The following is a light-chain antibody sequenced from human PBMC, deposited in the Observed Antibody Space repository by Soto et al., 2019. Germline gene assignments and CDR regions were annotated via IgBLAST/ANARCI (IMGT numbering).Light chain of an antibody. CDR1: SSDVGGYNY. J-gene: IGLJ2*01. Sequence: QSALTQPASVSGYPGQSITISCTGTSSDVGGYNYVSWYQQHPGKAPKLMIYDVSNRPSGVSNRFSGSKSGSTASLTISGLQAEDEADYYCSSYTSSSTLVVFGGGTKLTVL. CDR2: DVS. V-gene: IGLV2-14*01. CDR3: SSYTSSSTLVV.